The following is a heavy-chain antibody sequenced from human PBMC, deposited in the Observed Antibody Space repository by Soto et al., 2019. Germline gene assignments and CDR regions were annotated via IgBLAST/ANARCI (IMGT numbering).Heavy chain of an antibody. CDR3: ASRSSGWYFDY. CDR1: GFTFSSYA. V-gene: IGHV3-23*01. J-gene: IGHJ4*02. Sequence: EVQLLESGGGLVQPGGSLRLSCAASGFTFSSYAMSWVRQAPGKGLEWVSVISGSGGSTYYADSVKGRFTISRDNSQHTLYLQMNGLRAEDTAVYYCASRSSGWYFDYWGQGTLVTVSS. CDR2: ISGSGGST. D-gene: IGHD6-19*01.